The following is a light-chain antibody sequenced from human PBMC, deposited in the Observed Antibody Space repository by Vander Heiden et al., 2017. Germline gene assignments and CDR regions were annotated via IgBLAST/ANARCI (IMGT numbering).Light chain of an antibody. CDR2: EDR. Sequence: SYELTQLPSVSVSPGKTARITCSGDGLGENYADWYTKKPGQALELVIYEDRERDPGIPERFSGSTSGNTTTLTISRVRTEDEDYYYCLSGDEDNLVFGGGTKLTVL. CDR3: LSGDEDNLV. J-gene: IGLJ3*02. V-gene: IGLV3-22*01. CDR1: GLGENY.